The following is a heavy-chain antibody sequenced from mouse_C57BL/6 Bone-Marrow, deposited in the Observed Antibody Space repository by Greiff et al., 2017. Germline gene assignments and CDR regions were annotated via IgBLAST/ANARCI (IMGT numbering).Heavy chain of an antibody. V-gene: IGHV1-72*01. CDR3: ARSHYYGSSYVNWYFDV. CDR2: IDPNGGGT. Sequence: QVQLQQPGAELVKPGASVKLSCKASGYTFTSYWMHWVKQRPGRGLEWIGRIDPNGGGTKYNEKFKSKATLTVDKPSSTAYVQLSSLTSEDSAVYYCARSHYYGSSYVNWYFDVWGTGTTVNVSS. D-gene: IGHD1-1*01. CDR1: GYTFTSYW. J-gene: IGHJ1*03.